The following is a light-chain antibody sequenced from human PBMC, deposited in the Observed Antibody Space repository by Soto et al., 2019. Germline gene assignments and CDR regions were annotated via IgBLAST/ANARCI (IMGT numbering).Light chain of an antibody. CDR3: QQSYRMYT. CDR1: QSISSY. V-gene: IGKV1-39*01. CDR2: SAS. J-gene: IGKJ2*01. Sequence: DIQMTQSPSSLSASVGDRVTITCRASQSISSYLNWYQQKEGKAPELLIDSASSLQSGVPSRFSGSGSGADFTLTISILQPEDFATYYCQQSYRMYTFGQGTKLEIK.